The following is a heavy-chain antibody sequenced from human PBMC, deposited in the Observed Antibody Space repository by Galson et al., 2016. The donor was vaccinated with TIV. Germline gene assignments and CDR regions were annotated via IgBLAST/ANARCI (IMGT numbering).Heavy chain of an antibody. Sequence: CAISGDSVSSNSAAWNWIRQSPSRGLEWLGRTYYRSEWNSDYAVSVRSRIVIKADRSKNQFFLQLNSVTPEDTAVYYCARDPWGTTMVTGGMDVWGHGATVTVSS. CDR3: ARDPWGTTMVTGGMDV. D-gene: IGHD5-18*01. CDR2: TYYRSEWNS. J-gene: IGHJ6*02. V-gene: IGHV6-1*01. CDR1: GDSVSSNSAA.